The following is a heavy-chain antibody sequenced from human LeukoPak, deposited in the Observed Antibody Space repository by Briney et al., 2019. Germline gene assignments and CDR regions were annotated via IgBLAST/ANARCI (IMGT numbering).Heavy chain of an antibody. D-gene: IGHD1-26*01. Sequence: PGGSLRLSCAGAGFTFSKFAMSWVRQAPGKGLEWVSLISTSGTPHYADSVKGQFTISRDNSKNTLYLQMNSLRAEDTAVYYCARDKIVGATYFDYWGQGTLVTVSS. V-gene: IGHV3-23*01. J-gene: IGHJ4*02. CDR2: ISTSGTP. CDR1: GFTFSKFA. CDR3: ARDKIVGATYFDY.